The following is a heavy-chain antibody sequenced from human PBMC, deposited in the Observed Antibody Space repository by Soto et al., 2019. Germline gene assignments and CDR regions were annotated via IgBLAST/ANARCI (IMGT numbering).Heavy chain of an antibody. CDR3: ARSTAGNYDSYGMDV. V-gene: IGHV1-2*02. J-gene: IGHJ6*02. CDR1: GYTFTGYY. CDR2: INPNSGGT. D-gene: IGHD3-3*01. Sequence: GASVKVSCKASGYTFTGYYMHWVRQAPGQGLEWMGWINPNSGGTNYAQKLQGRVTMTRDTSISTAYMELSRLRSDDTAVYYCARSTAGNYDSYGMDVWGQGTTVTVSS.